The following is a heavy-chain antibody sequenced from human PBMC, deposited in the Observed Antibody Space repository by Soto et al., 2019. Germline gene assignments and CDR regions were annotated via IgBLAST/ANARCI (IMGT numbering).Heavy chain of an antibody. Sequence: GESLKISCAVSGVTLTNVWMNWVRQAPGKGLEWVSSISSSSTYIHYADSVKGRFTISRDNAKNSLYLQMNSLSAEDTAVYYCASQTSGYYYYVMDVWGQGTTVTVSS. CDR1: GVTLTNVW. CDR3: ASQTSGYYYYVMDV. J-gene: IGHJ6*02. V-gene: IGHV3-21*01. CDR2: ISSSSTYI.